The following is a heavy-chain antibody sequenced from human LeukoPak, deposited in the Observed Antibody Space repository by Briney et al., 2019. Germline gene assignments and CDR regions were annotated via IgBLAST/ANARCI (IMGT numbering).Heavy chain of an antibody. CDR3: AKDPSSGSSHDAFDI. CDR1: GFTFSSYA. J-gene: IGHJ3*02. V-gene: IGHV3-23*01. Sequence: GGSLRLSCAASGFTFSSYAMSWVRQAPGKGLEWVSASSGSGGSTYYADSVKGRFTISRDNSKNTLYLQMNSLRAEDTAVYYCAKDPSSGSSHDAFDIWGQGTMVTVSS. D-gene: IGHD1-26*01. CDR2: SSGSGGST.